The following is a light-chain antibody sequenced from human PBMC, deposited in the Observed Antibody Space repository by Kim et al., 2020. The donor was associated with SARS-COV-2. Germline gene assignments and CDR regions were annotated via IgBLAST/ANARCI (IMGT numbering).Light chain of an antibody. CDR3: QQYNNWPPWT. Sequence: EIVMTQSPATLSVSPGERATLSCRASQSVSSNLAWYQQKPGQAPRLLISGASTRATGIPARFSGSGSGTEFTLTISSQQSEDFAVYYCQQYNNWPPWTFGQGTKVDIK. CDR2: GAS. CDR1: QSVSSN. J-gene: IGKJ1*01. V-gene: IGKV3-15*01.